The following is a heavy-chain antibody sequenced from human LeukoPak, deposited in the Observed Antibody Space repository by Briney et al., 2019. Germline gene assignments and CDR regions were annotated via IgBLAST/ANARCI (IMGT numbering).Heavy chain of an antibody. V-gene: IGHV3-48*03. D-gene: IGHD3-10*01. CDR1: GFTFSGYE. CDR3: ARGMTDYYYGSGNEVDY. J-gene: IGHJ4*02. Sequence: GGSLRLSCAASGFTFSGYELNWVRQAPGKGLEWVSYISSSGSYRYYADSVKGRFTISRDNAKNSLYLQMNSLRAEDTAVYYCARGMTDYYYGSGNEVDYWGQGTLVTVSS. CDR2: ISSSGSYR.